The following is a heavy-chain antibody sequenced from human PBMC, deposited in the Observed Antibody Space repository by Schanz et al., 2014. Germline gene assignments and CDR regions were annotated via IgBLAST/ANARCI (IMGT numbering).Heavy chain of an antibody. J-gene: IGHJ4*02. CDR2: VIPILGVT. CDR3: ARGRTFDY. Sequence: QVQLVQSGAEVKKPGASVKVSCKASGGTFSRLTFSWVRQAPGQGLEWMGRVIPILGVTHYAQKFQGRVTITADKSTTTAYMELRSLRSDDTAVYYCARGRTFDYWGQGTLVTVSS. CDR1: GGTFSRLT. V-gene: IGHV1-69*04.